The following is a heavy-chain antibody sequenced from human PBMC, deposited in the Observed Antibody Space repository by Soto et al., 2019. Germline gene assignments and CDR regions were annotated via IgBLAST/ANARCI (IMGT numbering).Heavy chain of an antibody. CDR1: GGSISSSNW. CDR2: IYHSGST. V-gene: IGHV4-4*02. D-gene: IGHD1-26*01. J-gene: IGHJ6*02. CDR3: ARVSGSYYYGMDV. Sequence: QVQLQESGPGLVKPSGTLSLTCAVSGGSISSSNWWRWVRQPPGKGLEGIGEIYHSGSTNYNPSLKSRVTISVDKSKNQFSLKLSSVAAADTAVYYCARVSGSYYYGMDVWGQGTTVTVSS.